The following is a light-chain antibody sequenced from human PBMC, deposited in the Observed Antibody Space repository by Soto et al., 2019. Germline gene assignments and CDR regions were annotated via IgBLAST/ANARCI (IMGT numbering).Light chain of an antibody. CDR2: RNN. CDR3: AACDDSLSGVV. Sequence: QSVLTQPPSASGTPGQRVTISCSGSSSNIGSNYVFWYQHLPGTAPKLLIYRNNQRPSGVPDLFSGSKSGTSASLAISGLRSEDETDYYCAACDDSLSGVVFGGGTKLTVL. V-gene: IGLV1-47*01. J-gene: IGLJ2*01. CDR1: SSNIGSNY.